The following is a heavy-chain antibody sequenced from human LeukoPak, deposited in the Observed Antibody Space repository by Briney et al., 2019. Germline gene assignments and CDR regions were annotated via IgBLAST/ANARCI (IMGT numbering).Heavy chain of an antibody. V-gene: IGHV1-24*01. CDR2: FDPEDGET. J-gene: IGHJ4*02. CDR1: GYTLTELS. CDR3: ARGCSSTSCYSSPEGY. D-gene: IGHD2-2*02. Sequence: GASVKVSCKVSGYTLTELSMHWVRQAPGKGLEWMGGFDPEDGETIYAQKFQGRVTMTEDTSTDTAYMELSSLRSEDTAVYYCARGCSSTSCYSSPEGYWGQGTLVTVTS.